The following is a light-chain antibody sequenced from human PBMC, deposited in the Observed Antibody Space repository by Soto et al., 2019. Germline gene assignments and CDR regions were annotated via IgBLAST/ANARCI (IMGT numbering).Light chain of an antibody. CDR3: QQCHNWPWT. J-gene: IGKJ1*01. Sequence: ERVMTQSPATLSVSPGERVTLSCRASQSVSTNLAWYQQRPGQAPSLLIYAASSRATGVPARFSGSGSGTEFTLTISSLQSEDFAVYYCQQCHNWPWTFGQGTKVEIK. CDR2: AAS. V-gene: IGKV3-15*01. CDR1: QSVSTN.